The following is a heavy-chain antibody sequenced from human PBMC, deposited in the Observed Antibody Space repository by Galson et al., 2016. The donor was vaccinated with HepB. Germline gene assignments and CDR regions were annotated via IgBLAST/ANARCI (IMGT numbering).Heavy chain of an antibody. CDR2: IYWDDDK. D-gene: IGHD3-3*01. CDR3: ALQNYHDFWVPGGLDV. Sequence: PALVTPTQTLRLTCTFSGFSLTTHGVGVAWIRQSPGQAPEWLAFIYWDDDKRYTPSLRSRLTITKDTSKNEVVLMVTNMDPVDTGTYYCALQNYHDFWVPGGLDVWGQGTTVTVSS. V-gene: IGHV2-5*02. J-gene: IGHJ6*02. CDR1: GFSLTTHGVG.